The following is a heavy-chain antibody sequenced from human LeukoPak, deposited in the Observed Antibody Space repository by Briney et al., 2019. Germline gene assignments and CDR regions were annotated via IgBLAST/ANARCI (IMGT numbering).Heavy chain of an antibody. D-gene: IGHD2-2*01. J-gene: IGHJ4*02. CDR3: AKVAPLGYCSSASCPLDY. Sequence: PGGSLRLSCAASGFTFSSYDMSWVRQAPGKGLEWVSAISGSGGSTYYADSVKGRFTISRDNSKNTLYLQMDSLRAEDTAVYSCAKVAPLGYCSSASCPLDYWGQGTLVTVSS. CDR1: GFTFSSYD. CDR2: ISGSGGST. V-gene: IGHV3-23*01.